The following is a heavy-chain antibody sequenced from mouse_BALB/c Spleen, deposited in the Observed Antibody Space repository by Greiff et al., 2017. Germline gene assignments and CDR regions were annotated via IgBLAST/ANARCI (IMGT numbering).Heavy chain of an antibody. CDR2: ISYDGSN. J-gene: IGHJ4*01. CDR3: ARRDGYAMDY. D-gene: IGHD3-3*01. CDR1: GYSITSGYY. Sequence: VQLKESGPGLVKPSQSLSLTCSVTGYSITSGYYWNWIRQFPGNKLEWMGYISYDGSNNYNPSLKNRISITRDTSKNQFFLKLNSVTTEDTATYYCARRDGYAMDYWGQGTSVTVSS. V-gene: IGHV3-6*02.